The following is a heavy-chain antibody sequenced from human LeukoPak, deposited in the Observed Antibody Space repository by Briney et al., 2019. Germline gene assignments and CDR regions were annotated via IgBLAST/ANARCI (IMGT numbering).Heavy chain of an antibody. Sequence: ASVKVSCKASGYTFTSYGISWVRQAPGQGLEWMGWISAYNGNTNYAQKLQGRVTMTTDTSTSTAYMELSSLRSEDTAVYYCARGGGEVGATTYYFDYWGQGTLVTVSS. CDR2: ISAYNGNT. CDR1: GYTFTSYG. V-gene: IGHV1-18*01. CDR3: ARGGGEVGATTYYFDY. D-gene: IGHD1-26*01. J-gene: IGHJ4*02.